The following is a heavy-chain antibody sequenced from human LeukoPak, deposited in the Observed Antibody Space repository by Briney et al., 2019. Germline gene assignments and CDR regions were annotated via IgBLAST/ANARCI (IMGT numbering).Heavy chain of an antibody. CDR1: GFTFRSYT. CDR2: ISRNGGNT. J-gene: IGHJ4*02. Sequence: PGGSLRLSCSASGFTFRSYTMHWVRQAPGKGLEFVSAISRNGGNTYYAGSVKGRFTISRDNSKNTLYLQMSSLTTEDTAVYYCVKDLSGSWSFDYWGQGTLVTVSS. CDR3: VKDLSGSWSFDY. D-gene: IGHD1-26*01. V-gene: IGHV3-64D*09.